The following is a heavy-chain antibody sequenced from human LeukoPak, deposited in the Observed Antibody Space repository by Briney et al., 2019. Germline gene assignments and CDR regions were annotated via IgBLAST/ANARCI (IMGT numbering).Heavy chain of an antibody. Sequence: PSETLSLTCIVSGASISSSTYFWGWIRQPPGKGLEWIGNIYYSGSTSYNPSLRSPVTMSVDTSKNQFFLNLSSVTAADTAVYYCARLSKGRYFDWIFDYWGQGTLVTVSS. CDR1: GASISSSTYF. J-gene: IGHJ4*02. CDR2: IYYSGST. CDR3: ARLSKGRYFDWIFDY. D-gene: IGHD3-9*01. V-gene: IGHV4-39*01.